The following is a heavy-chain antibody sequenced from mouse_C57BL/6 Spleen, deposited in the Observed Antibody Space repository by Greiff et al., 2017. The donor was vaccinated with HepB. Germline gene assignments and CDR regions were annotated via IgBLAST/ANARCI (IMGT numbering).Heavy chain of an antibody. D-gene: IGHD1-1*01. CDR2: INPGSGGT. CDR1: GYAFTNYL. CDR3: ARDYYGSSLDY. J-gene: IGHJ2*01. Sequence: VQLQQSGAELVRPGTSVKVSCKASGYAFTNYLIEWVKQRPGQGLEWIGVINPGSGGTNYNEKFKGKATLTADTSSSTAYMQLSSLTSEDSAVYFCARDYYGSSLDYWGQGTTLTVSS. V-gene: IGHV1-54*01.